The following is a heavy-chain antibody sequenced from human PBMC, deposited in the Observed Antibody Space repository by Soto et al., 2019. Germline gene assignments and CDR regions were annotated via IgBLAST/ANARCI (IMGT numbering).Heavy chain of an antibody. V-gene: IGHV3-33*01. CDR2: IWYDGSNK. J-gene: IGHJ4*02. Sequence: GGSLRLSCAASGFTFSSYGMHWVRQAPGKGLEWVAVIWYDGSNKYYADSVKGRFTISRDNSKNTLYLQMNSLRAEDTAVYYCARDGGICTNGVCSAFDYWGQGTLVTVSS. D-gene: IGHD2-8*01. CDR3: ARDGGICTNGVCSAFDY. CDR1: GFTFSSYG.